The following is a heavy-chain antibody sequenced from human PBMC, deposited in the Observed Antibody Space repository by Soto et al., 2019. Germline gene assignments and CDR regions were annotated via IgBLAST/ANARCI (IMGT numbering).Heavy chain of an antibody. CDR3: ARWDRSSWNWFDP. CDR1: WGDVAKITAA. J-gene: IGHJ5*02. CDR2: TYYRSKWYN. V-gene: IGHV6-1*01. Sequence: SVTGGVSWGDVAKITAAWESIRQSPSRGLEWLGRTYYRSKWYNDYAVSVKSRITINPDTSKNQFSLQLNSVTPEDTAVYYCARWDRSSWNWFDPWGQGTLVTVSS. D-gene: IGHD6-13*01.